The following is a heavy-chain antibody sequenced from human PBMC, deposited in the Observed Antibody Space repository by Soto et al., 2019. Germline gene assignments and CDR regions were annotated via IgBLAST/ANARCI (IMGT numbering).Heavy chain of an antibody. CDR3: ASANAGAFNI. CDR1: GGSVTSGTYY. Sequence: QVQLQESGPGLVKPSETLSLTCTVSGGSVTSGTYYWSWIRQPPGKGLEYIGYIYYSGSTNYNPSLNSRVTISVDTPKNQFSLKLSSATAADTALSYCASANAGAFNIWGQGTMVTVSS. V-gene: IGHV4-61*01. J-gene: IGHJ3*02. CDR2: IYYSGST.